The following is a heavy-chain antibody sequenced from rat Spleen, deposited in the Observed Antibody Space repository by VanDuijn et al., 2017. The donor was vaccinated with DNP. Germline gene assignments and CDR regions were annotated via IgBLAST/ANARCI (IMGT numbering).Heavy chain of an antibody. CDR2: ISYDGSTT. Sequence: EVQLVESGGGLVQPGRSLKLSCAASGFIFSNYGMAWVRQAPTQGLEWVATISYDGSTTYYRDSVRGRFTISRDNAKSTLYLQMDSLRSEDTATYYCARDSGDWYFDFWGPGTMVTVSS. D-gene: IGHD1-1*01. J-gene: IGHJ1*01. CDR3: ARDSGDWYFDF. CDR1: GFIFSNYG. V-gene: IGHV5-29*01.